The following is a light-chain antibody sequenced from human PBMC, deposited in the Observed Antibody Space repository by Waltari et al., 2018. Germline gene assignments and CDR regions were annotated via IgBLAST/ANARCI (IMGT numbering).Light chain of an antibody. CDR3: QQRSDWPRT. J-gene: IGKJ1*01. CDR2: DAS. CDR1: QSIGTF. Sequence: EIVLTQSPATLSLSPGDRANLSCRASQSIGTFLAWLQQKPGQAPSLLIYDASYRATDIPARFSGAGSGTDFTLTISSLEPEDFAVYFCQQRSDWPRTFGQGTRVETK. V-gene: IGKV3-11*01.